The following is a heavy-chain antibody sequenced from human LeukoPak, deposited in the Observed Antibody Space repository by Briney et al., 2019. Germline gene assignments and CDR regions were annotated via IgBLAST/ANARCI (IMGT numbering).Heavy chain of an antibody. CDR3: ARGGDNYGSGSSTPSSYYFDY. Sequence: SETLSLTCAVYGGSFSGYYWSWIRQPPGKGLEWIGEINHSGSTNYNPSLKSRVTISVDTSKNQFSLKLSSVTAADTAVYYCARGGDNYGSGSSTPSSYYFDYWGQETLVTVSS. CDR1: GGSFSGYY. J-gene: IGHJ4*02. D-gene: IGHD3-10*01. V-gene: IGHV4-34*01. CDR2: INHSGST.